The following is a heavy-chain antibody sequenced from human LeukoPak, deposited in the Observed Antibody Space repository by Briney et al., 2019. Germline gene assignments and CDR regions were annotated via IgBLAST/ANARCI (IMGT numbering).Heavy chain of an antibody. D-gene: IGHD3-3*01. V-gene: IGHV3-23*01. CDR2: ISGSGETT. CDR1: RFSFTSFA. Sequence: PGGSLRLSCAASRFSFTSFAMAWFRQAPGKGLEWASAISGSGETTYYTESVKGRFIISRDNSNQILSLQMNSVRADDTAVYYCAKFGGDFWSGFDTINGMDVWGQGSVVNVS. J-gene: IGHJ6*02. CDR3: AKFGGDFWSGFDTINGMDV.